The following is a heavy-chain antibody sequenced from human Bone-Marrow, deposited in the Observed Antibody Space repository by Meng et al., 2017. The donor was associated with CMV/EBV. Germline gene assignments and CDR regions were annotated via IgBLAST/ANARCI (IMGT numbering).Heavy chain of an antibody. V-gene: IGHV3-53*01. CDR1: GFTVSSNY. CDR3: ARDEGIVVVPAAEFDY. Sequence: GESLKISCAASGFTVSSNYMSWVRQAPGKGLEWVSVIYSGGSTYYADSVKGRFTISRDNAKNSLYLQMNSLRAEDTAVYYCARDEGIVVVPAAEFDYWGQGTLVTVSS. J-gene: IGHJ4*02. D-gene: IGHD2-2*01. CDR2: IYSGGST.